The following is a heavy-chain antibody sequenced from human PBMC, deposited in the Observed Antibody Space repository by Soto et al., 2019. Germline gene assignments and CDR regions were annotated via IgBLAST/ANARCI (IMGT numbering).Heavy chain of an antibody. D-gene: IGHD2-15*01. J-gene: IGHJ6*02. V-gene: IGHV1-2*02. CDR2: INPKSGVT. CDR3: SKGLWTVGQCNGGTCYDGMDV. Sequence: ASVKVSCKASGYTFTGFWIHWVRQAPGQGLEWMGWINPKSGVTNYAQKFQGRVTMTRDTSLSTVYMELSRLQSDDTAVCYCSKGLWTVGQCNGGTCYDGMDVWGQGTTVTVSS. CDR1: GYTFTGFW.